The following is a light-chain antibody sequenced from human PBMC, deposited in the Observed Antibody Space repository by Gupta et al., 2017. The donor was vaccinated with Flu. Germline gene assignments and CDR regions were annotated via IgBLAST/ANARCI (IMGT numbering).Light chain of an antibody. CDR3: QQYTGSPPIT. CDR2: GAS. V-gene: IGKV3-20*01. Sequence: DIVLTQSPGTLSLSPGERATLSCRASQSIASSYLAWYQQKPGQAPRLLIYGASTRATGIPDRFSGSGSGAEFTLTISRLEPEDFAVYYCQQYTGSPPITFGGGTKVEIK. CDR1: QSIASSY. J-gene: IGKJ4*01.